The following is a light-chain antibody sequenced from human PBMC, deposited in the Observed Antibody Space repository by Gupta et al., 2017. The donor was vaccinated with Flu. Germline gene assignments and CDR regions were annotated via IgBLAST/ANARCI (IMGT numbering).Light chain of an antibody. CDR1: QRVSSSY. CDR2: GAS. Sequence: ISCRASQRVSSSYLAWYQQKPGQAPRLLIYGASSRATGIPERFSGSGSGTDFTLTISRLEPEDFAVYYCQQYGSSPFTFGPGTTVDIK. CDR3: QQYGSSPFT. V-gene: IGKV3-20*01. J-gene: IGKJ3*01.